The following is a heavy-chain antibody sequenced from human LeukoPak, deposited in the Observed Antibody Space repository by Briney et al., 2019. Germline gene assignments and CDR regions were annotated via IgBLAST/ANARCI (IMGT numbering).Heavy chain of an antibody. D-gene: IGHD6-19*01. CDR2: INSDMSST. CDR3: ARDIAVAGNYFDY. J-gene: IGHJ4*02. V-gene: IGHV3-74*01. CDR1: GFTFSNYW. Sequence: GGSLRLSCAASGFTFSNYWMHWDRQAPGKGLVWVSRINSDMSSTNYADSVKGRFTISRDNAKNTLYLQMNSLRAEDTAVYYCARDIAVAGNYFDYWGQGTLVTVSS.